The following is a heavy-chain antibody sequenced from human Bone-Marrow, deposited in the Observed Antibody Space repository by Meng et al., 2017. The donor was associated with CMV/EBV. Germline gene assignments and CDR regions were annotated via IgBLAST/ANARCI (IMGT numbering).Heavy chain of an antibody. CDR2: IYYSGST. D-gene: IGHD2-2*02. V-gene: IGHV4-59*01. Sequence: GSLRLSCTVAGGSISSYYWSWIRQPPGKGLEWIGYIYYSGSTNYNPSLKSRVTISVDTSKNQFSLKLSSATAADTAVYYCARVVIDCSSTSCYRSYGMDGWGQGTTVTVSS. J-gene: IGHJ6*02. CDR3: ARVVIDCSSTSCYRSYGMDG. CDR1: GGSISSYY.